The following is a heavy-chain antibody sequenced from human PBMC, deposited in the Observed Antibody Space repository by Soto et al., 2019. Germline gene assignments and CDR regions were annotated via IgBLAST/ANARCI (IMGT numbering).Heavy chain of an antibody. V-gene: IGHV5-10-1*01. CDR3: ASNQMSTNPGDYYSYGIDV. J-gene: IGHJ6*02. Sequence: GESLKISCKGSGYSFTSYWISWVRQMPGKGLEWVGRIDPRDSYTNYSPFFQGHVTISADKTISTAYLQWSSLKASDPAMYYCASNQMSTNPGDYYSYGIDVWGQGTTVTVSS. CDR1: GYSFTSYW. CDR2: IDPRDSYT. D-gene: IGHD1-1*01.